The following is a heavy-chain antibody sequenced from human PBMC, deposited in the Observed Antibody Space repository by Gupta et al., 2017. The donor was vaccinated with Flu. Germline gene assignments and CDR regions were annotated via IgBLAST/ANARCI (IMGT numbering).Heavy chain of an antibody. V-gene: IGHV4-39*01. CDR3: ARQVDRRWFDP. CDR1: WSHY. J-gene: IGHJ5*02. CDR2: IYYSGYT. Sequence: WSHYWGWFRQPPGKGLEWIASIYYSGYTYFSPSLKSRVSISVDTSKNQFSLRLNSVTATDTALYYCARQVDRRWFDPWGQGTLVTVSS.